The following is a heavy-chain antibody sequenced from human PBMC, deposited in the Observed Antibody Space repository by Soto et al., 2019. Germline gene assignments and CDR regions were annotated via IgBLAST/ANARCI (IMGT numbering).Heavy chain of an antibody. CDR2: ISYDGSNK. CDR3: ARDRKSSGYSYGYGYFDY. V-gene: IGHV3-30*04. D-gene: IGHD5-18*01. J-gene: IGHJ4*02. Sequence: GGSLRLSCAASGFTFSSYAMHWVRQAPGKGLEWVAVISYDGSNKYYADSVKGRFTISRDNSKNTLYLQMNSLRAEDTAVYYCARDRKSSGYSYGYGYFDYWGQGTLVTVSS. CDR1: GFTFSSYA.